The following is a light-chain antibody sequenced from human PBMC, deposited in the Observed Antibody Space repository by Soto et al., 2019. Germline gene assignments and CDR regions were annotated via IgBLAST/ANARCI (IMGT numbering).Light chain of an antibody. CDR1: SSDVGSYNL. V-gene: IGLV2-23*01. J-gene: IGLJ2*01. CDR2: EGS. Sequence: QSALTQPASVSGSPGQSITISCTGTSSDVGSYNLVSWYQQHPGKAPKLMIYEGSKRPSGVSNRFSGSKSGNTASLTISGLQAEDEADYYCCSYAGRSTSLFGGGTKLTVL. CDR3: CSYAGRSTSL.